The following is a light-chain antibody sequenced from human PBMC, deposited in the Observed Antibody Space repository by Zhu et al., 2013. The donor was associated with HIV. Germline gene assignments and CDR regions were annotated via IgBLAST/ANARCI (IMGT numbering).Light chain of an antibody. CDR1: QSVSSN. CDR3: QQYVTSPNS. Sequence: EIVMTQSPATLSVSPGERVTLSCRASQSVSSNLAWYQQKRGQAPRLLIYGASTRATGIPARFSGSGSGTDFTLTISRVEPEDFAVYYCQQYVTSPNSFGQGTKLEIK. J-gene: IGKJ2*03. CDR2: GAS. V-gene: IGKV3-15*01.